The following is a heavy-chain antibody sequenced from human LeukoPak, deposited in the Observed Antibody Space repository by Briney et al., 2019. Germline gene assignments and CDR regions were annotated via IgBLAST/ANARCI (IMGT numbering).Heavy chain of an antibody. D-gene: IGHD6-19*01. J-gene: IGHJ4*02. CDR1: GFTFSSYG. V-gene: IGHV3-23*01. CDR2: ISGSGGST. CDR3: AKGIAVAGTGFDY. Sequence: GGSLRLSCAASGFTFSSYGMSWVRQAPGKGLEWASAISGSGGSTYYADSVKGRFTISRDNSKNTLYLQMNSLRAEDTAVYYCAKGIAVAGTGFDYWGQGTLVTVSS.